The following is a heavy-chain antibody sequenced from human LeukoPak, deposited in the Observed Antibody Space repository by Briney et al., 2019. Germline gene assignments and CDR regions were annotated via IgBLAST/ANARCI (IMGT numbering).Heavy chain of an antibody. D-gene: IGHD6-13*01. V-gene: IGHV1-8*03. CDR2: MNPNSGNT. J-gene: IGHJ4*02. Sequence: ASVKVSCKASGYTFTSYDINWVRQATGQGLEWMGWMNPNSGNTGYAQKFQGRVTITRKTSISTAYMELSSLRSEDTAVYYCAGVGIAAAGGLDYWGQGTLVTVSS. CDR3: AGVGIAAAGGLDY. CDR1: GYTFTSYD.